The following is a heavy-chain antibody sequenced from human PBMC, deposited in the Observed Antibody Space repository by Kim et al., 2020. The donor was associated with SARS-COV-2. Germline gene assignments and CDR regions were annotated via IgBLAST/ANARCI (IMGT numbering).Heavy chain of an antibody. CDR2: INHSGST. CDR1: GGSFSDYY. J-gene: IGHJ5*02. Sequence: SETLSLTCAVYGGSFSDYYWTWIRQPPGKGLEWIGEINHSGSTNYNPSLKSRVTISVDTSKDQFSLKLRSVTAADTAVYYCAKSGLPRYHWFDPWGQGTL. D-gene: IGHD1-1*01. V-gene: IGHV4-34*01. CDR3: AKSGLPRYHWFDP.